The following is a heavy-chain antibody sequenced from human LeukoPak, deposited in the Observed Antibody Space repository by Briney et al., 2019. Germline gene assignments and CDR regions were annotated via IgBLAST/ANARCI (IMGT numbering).Heavy chain of an antibody. J-gene: IGHJ4*02. CDR1: GFTFSNYW. CDR3: ARDADIVGVTVLDY. Sequence: PGGSLRLSCGTPGFTFSNYWMSWVRQAPGKGLEWVANIKQDGSEKYHVDSVKGRFTISRDNAKNSLYLQMNSLRAEDTAVYYCARDADIVGVTVLDYWGQGTLVTVSS. V-gene: IGHV3-7*01. CDR2: IKQDGSEK. D-gene: IGHD1-26*01.